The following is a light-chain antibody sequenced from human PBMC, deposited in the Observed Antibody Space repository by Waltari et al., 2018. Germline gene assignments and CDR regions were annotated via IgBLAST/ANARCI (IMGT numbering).Light chain of an antibody. CDR2: EVT. V-gene: IGLV2-8*01. CDR1: SSDLGTYAY. Sequence: QSALTQPPSASGSPGQSVTISCTGSSSDLGTYAYFAWYQQRPDQAPELMIYEVTKRPSGVPDRFSGSKSGNTASLTVSGLQAADEADYYCSSYAGSSVWVFGGGTKLTVV. J-gene: IGLJ3*02. CDR3: SSYAGSSVWV.